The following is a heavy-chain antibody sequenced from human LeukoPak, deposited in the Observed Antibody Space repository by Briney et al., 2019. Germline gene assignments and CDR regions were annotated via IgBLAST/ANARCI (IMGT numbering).Heavy chain of an antibody. CDR2: ISAYNGNT. CDR1: GYTLTSYG. CDR3: ARGWRRIAVAGTPGLDY. V-gene: IGHV1-18*01. D-gene: IGHD6-13*01. Sequence: ASVKVSCKASGYTLTSYGISWVRQAPGQGLEWMGWISAYNGNTNYAQKLQGRVTMTTDTSTSTAYMELRSLRSDDTAVYYCARGWRRIAVAGTPGLDYWGQGTLVTVSS. J-gene: IGHJ4*02.